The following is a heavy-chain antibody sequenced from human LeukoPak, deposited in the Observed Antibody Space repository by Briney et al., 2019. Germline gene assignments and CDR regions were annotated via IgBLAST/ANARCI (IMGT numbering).Heavy chain of an antibody. Sequence: PGGSLRLSCAASGFTFSSYAMHWVHQAPGKGLEWVAVIWYDDGSNKYYADSVKGRFTISRDNSKNTVYLQMNSLRAEDTAVYYCATLRLYGSGSYSSSWWGQGTLVTVSS. D-gene: IGHD3-10*01. CDR3: ATLRLYGSGSYSSSW. V-gene: IGHV3-33*01. CDR1: GFTFSSYA. CDR2: IWYDDGSNK. J-gene: IGHJ4*02.